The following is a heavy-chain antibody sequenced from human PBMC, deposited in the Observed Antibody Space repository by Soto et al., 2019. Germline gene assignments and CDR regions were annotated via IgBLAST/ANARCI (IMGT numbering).Heavy chain of an antibody. J-gene: IGHJ4*02. Sequence: PGGTPRLSCAASGFTFSSYAMHWVRQASGKGLAWVAVISYDGSNKYYADSVKGRFTISRDNSKNTLYLQMNSLRAEDTAVYYCARTGIYDSSGYYYPRRPFDYWCQGTLAT. CDR3: ARTGIYDSSGYYYPRRPFDY. V-gene: IGHV3-30-3*01. D-gene: IGHD3-22*01. CDR2: ISYDGSNK. CDR1: GFTFSSYA.